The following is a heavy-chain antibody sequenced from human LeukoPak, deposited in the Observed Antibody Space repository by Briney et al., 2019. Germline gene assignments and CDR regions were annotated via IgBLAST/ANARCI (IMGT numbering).Heavy chain of an antibody. J-gene: IGHJ3*02. V-gene: IGHV3-48*02. CDR3: ARSFDI. CDR2: IRSTSSTM. Sequence: GGSLRLSCAASGFTFSDYAMNWVRQAPGKGLEWVSYIRSTSSTMYYADSVMGRFTISRDNGKNSLYLQMNSLRDEDTAVYYCARSFDIWGQGTMVTVSS. CDR1: GFTFSDYA.